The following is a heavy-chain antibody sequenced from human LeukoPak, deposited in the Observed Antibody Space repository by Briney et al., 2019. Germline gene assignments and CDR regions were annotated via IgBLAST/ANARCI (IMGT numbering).Heavy chain of an antibody. CDR2: IWYDGTNK. CDR1: GFTFNNYG. V-gene: IGHV3-33*01. D-gene: IGHD2-2*01. CDR3: ARLGPYCSSTSCYYIDF. Sequence: PGGSLRLPCAASGFTFNNYGMHWVRQAPGKGLEWVAVIWYDGTNKDYADSVKGRFAISRDNSKNTLYLQMNGLRAEDTAVYYCARLGPYCSSTSCYYIDFWGQGTLVTVSS. J-gene: IGHJ4*02.